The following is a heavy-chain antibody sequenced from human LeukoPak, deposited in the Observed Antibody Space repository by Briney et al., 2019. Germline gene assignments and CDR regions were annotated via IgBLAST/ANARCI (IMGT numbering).Heavy chain of an antibody. D-gene: IGHD3-10*01. Sequence: ASVKVSCKASGYTFTSYGISSVRQAPGQGLEWMGWICAYNGNTNYAQKLQGRVTMTTDTSTSTAYMELRSLRSDDTAVYYCARVGPMVRGAIRRTDYWGQGTLVTVSS. CDR1: GYTFTSYG. CDR2: ICAYNGNT. J-gene: IGHJ4*02. CDR3: ARVGPMVRGAIRRTDY. V-gene: IGHV1-18*01.